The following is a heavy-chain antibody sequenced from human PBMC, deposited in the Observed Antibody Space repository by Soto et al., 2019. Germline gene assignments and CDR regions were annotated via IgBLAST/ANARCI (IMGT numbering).Heavy chain of an antibody. CDR3: ARDTYDDY. D-gene: IGHD3-3*01. J-gene: IGHJ4*02. V-gene: IGHV3-66*01. CDR2: IYSGGCT. Sequence: EVQLVESGGGLVQPGGSLRLSCAASGVTVSNNYMSWVRQAPGKGLEWVSVIYSGGCTYYADSVKGRFIISRDSSKHTLYLQMNSRRAEDTAVYYCARDTYDDYRGQGTLVTVSS. CDR1: GVTVSNNY.